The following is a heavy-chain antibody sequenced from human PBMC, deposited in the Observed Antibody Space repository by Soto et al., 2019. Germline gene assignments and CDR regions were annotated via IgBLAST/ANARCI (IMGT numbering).Heavy chain of an antibody. V-gene: IGHV1-46*01. Sequence: ASVKVSCKASGYTFTTYYMHWVRQAPGQGLEWMGLINPNDGRTTYAQKFQGRVTMTRDTSTSTVYMELRSLRSEDTAVYYYARFWGGSGAFDICGQGTMVTVSS. D-gene: IGHD3-3*01. CDR2: INPNDGRT. CDR1: GYTFTTYY. J-gene: IGHJ3*02. CDR3: ARFWGGSGAFDI.